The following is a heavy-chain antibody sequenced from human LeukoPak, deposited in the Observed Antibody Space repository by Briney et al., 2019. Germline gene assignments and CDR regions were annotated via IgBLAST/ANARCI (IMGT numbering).Heavy chain of an antibody. Sequence: PGGSLRLSCAASGFTFSSYAMSWVRQAPGKGLEWVSAISDSDGNTYYADSVKGRFTISRDNSKNTLYLQMNSLRAEDTAVYYCAKDLVGDCSGGSCYSVLGDFDYWGQGTLVTVSS. CDR1: GFTFSSYA. CDR2: ISDSDGNT. V-gene: IGHV3-23*01. J-gene: IGHJ4*02. CDR3: AKDLVGDCSGGSCYSVLGDFDY. D-gene: IGHD2-15*01.